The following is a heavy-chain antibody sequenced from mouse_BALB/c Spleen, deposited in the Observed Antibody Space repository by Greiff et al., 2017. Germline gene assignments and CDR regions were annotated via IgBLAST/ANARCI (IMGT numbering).Heavy chain of an antibody. CDR1: GFSLTSYD. J-gene: IGHJ3*01. Sequence: VKLMESGPGLVAPSQSLSITCTVSGFSLTSYDICWIRQPPVKGLEWLGVIWAGGSTNYNSALMSRLSISKDNSKSQVFLKMNSLQTDDTAMYYGASHLRRAWFAYWGQGTLVTVSA. CDR2: IWAGGST. V-gene: IGHV2-9*02. CDR3: ASHLRRAWFAY.